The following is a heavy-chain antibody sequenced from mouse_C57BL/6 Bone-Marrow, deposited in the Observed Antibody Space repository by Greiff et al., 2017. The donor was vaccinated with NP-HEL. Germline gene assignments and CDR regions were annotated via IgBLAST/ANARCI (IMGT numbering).Heavy chain of an antibody. D-gene: IGHD2-3*01. J-gene: IGHJ3*01. Sequence: VQLQESGAELARPGASVKLSCKASGYTFTSYGISWVKQRTGQGLEWIGEIYPRSGNTYYNEKFKGKATLTADKSSSTAYMELRSLTSEDSAVYFCARSDGYPPFAYWGQGTLVTVSA. CDR1: GYTFTSYG. V-gene: IGHV1-81*01. CDR3: ARSDGYPPFAY. CDR2: IYPRSGNT.